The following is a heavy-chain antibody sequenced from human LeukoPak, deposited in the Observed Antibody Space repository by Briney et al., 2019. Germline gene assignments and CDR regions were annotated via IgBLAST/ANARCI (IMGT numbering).Heavy chain of an antibody. CDR3: ATRLY. CDR1: GGSFSGYY. CDR2: INHSGST. J-gene: IGHJ4*02. V-gene: IGHV4-34*01. Sequence: SGTLSLTCAVYGGSFSGYYWSWIRQPPGKGLEWIGEINHSGSTNYNPSLKSRVTISVDTSKNQFSLKLSSVTAADTAVYYCATRLYWGQGTLVTVSS.